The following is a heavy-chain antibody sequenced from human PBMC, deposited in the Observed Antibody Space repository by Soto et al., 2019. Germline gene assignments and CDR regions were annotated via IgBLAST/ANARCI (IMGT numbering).Heavy chain of an antibody. CDR3: AREGLISSSWYAFDI. Sequence: GGSLRLSCAASEFTFSSYSMNWVRQAPGKGLEWVSYISSSSSTIYYADSVKGRFTISRDNAKNSLYLQMNSLRDEDTAVYYCAREGLISSSWYAFDIWGQGTMVTVSS. J-gene: IGHJ3*02. D-gene: IGHD6-13*01. V-gene: IGHV3-48*02. CDR1: EFTFSSYS. CDR2: ISSSSSTI.